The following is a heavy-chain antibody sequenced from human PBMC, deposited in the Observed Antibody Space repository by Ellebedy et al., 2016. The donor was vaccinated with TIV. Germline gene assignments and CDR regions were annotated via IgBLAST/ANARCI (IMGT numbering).Heavy chain of an antibody. CDR2: ISAYNGNT. Sequence: AASVKVSCKASGYTFSSYGIGWVRQAPGQGLEWMGWISAYNGNTNYAQKLQGRVTMTTDTSTSTAYMELRSLRSDDTAVYYCARESSIAARTYYYYGMDVWGQGTTVTVSS. CDR3: ARESSIAARTYYYYGMDV. D-gene: IGHD6-6*01. CDR1: GYTFSSYG. V-gene: IGHV1-18*01. J-gene: IGHJ6*02.